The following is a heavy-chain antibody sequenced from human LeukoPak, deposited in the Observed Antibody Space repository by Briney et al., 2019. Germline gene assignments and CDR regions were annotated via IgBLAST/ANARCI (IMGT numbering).Heavy chain of an antibody. CDR2: IRTNRNDATA. CDR3: TRGYYNSF. D-gene: IGHD3-10*01. J-gene: IGHJ4*02. Sequence: PGGSLRLSCAASGFTFGDEPVNWVRQAPGKGLEWVGLIRTNRNDATAEYAASVKGRFSISKDDSTGVAYLQVNSLKVEDTAVYYCTRGYYNSFWGQGTLVTVSS. V-gene: IGHV3-49*04. CDR1: GFTFGDEP.